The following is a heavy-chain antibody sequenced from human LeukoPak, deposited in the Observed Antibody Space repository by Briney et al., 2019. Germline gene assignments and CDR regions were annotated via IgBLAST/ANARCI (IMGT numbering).Heavy chain of an antibody. CDR3: ARFRMYGYGDSFDY. V-gene: IGHV1-46*01. CDR2: INPSGGST. J-gene: IGHJ4*02. Sequence: GASVKVSCKASGYTFTSYYMHWVRQAPGQGLEWMGIINPSGGSTSYAQKLQGRVTMTTDTSTSTAYMELRSLRSDDTAVYYCARFRMYGYGDSFDYWGQGTLVTVSS. D-gene: IGHD4-17*01. CDR1: GYTFTSYY.